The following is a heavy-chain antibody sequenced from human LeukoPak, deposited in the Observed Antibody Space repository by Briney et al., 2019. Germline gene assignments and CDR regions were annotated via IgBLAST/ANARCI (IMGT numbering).Heavy chain of an antibody. Sequence: GGSLRLSCAASGFTFSSYEMNWVRQAPGQGLEWVSYISSSGSTIYYADSVKGRFTISRDNAKNSLYLQMNSLRAEDTAVYFCARGYLKRDYWGHGTLVTVSS. CDR1: GFTFSSYE. J-gene: IGHJ4*01. CDR3: ARGYLKRDY. V-gene: IGHV3-48*03. CDR2: ISSSGSTI. D-gene: IGHD1-14*01.